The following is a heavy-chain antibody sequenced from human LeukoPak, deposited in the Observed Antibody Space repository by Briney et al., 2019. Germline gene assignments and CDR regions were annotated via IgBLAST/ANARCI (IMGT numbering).Heavy chain of an antibody. D-gene: IGHD4-23*01. CDR2: VNPNSGYT. V-gene: IGHV1-8*01. CDR1: GYTFINYD. CDR3: VRGNSHYGIDV. Sequence: AAVKVSCTASGYTFINYDINWVRQATGQGLEWMGWVNPNSGYTGSVQKFQGRVTMTRDTYIDTAYMELSSLRSDDTAVYYCVRGNSHYGIDVWGQGTTVTVSS. J-gene: IGHJ6*02.